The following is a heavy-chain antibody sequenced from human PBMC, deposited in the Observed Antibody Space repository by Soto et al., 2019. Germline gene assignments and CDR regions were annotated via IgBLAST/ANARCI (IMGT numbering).Heavy chain of an antibody. Sequence: QVQLVESGGGVVQPGRSLRLSCAASGFTFSSYGMHWVRQAPGKGLEWVAVIWYDGSNKYYADSVKGRFTISRDNSKNTLYLQMNSLRAEDTAVYYCARDRGDYYGSGSYCWFDPWGQGTLVTVSS. CDR2: IWYDGSNK. J-gene: IGHJ5*02. D-gene: IGHD3-10*01. CDR3: ARDRGDYYGSGSYCWFDP. CDR1: GFTFSSYG. V-gene: IGHV3-33*01.